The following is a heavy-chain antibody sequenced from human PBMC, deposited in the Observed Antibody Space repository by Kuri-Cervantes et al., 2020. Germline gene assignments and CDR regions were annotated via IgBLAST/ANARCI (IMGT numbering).Heavy chain of an antibody. J-gene: IGHJ2*01. CDR3: AKCGLGIGWYFDL. CDR1: GFTFDDYT. Sequence: GESLKISCAASGFTFDDYTMHWVRQAPGKGLEWVAVISHDGGNEYYTDSVKGRFTISRDNSKNTLYLQMNSLRAEDTAVYYCAKCGLGIGWYFDLWGRGTLVTVSS. CDR2: ISHDGGNE. V-gene: IGHV3-30*18. D-gene: IGHD7-27*01.